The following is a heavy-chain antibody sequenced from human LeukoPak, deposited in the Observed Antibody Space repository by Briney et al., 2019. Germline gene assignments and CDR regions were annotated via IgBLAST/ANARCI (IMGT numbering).Heavy chain of an antibody. CDR2: SSYSGTI. Sequence: SETLSLTCTVSGVSISGYYWSWIRQSPGKGLEWIGYSSYSGTISYNPSLKSRVTVSVDTSRNHFSLKLSSVTAADTAVYYCAGDYGGKFDYWGQGTLVTVSS. J-gene: IGHJ4*02. CDR1: GVSISGYY. D-gene: IGHD4-23*01. V-gene: IGHV4-59*01. CDR3: AGDYGGKFDY.